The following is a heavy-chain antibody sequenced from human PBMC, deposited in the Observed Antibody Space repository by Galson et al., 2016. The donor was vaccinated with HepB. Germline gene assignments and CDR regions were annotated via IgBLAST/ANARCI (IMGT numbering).Heavy chain of an antibody. D-gene: IGHD6-13*01. CDR3: ARDGGQQVVRWERLRKVYYYYPMDV. Sequence: SLRLSCAVSGFTFSTYSMNWVRQAPGKGLEWVSYIGSGSTTIYYADSVKGRFTITRDNATNTLYMQMHSLSDDDAAVYYCARDGGQQVVRWERLRKVYYYYPMDVWGQGTTVTVSS. J-gene: IGHJ6*02. CDR1: GFTFSTYS. V-gene: IGHV3-48*02. CDR2: IGSGSTTI.